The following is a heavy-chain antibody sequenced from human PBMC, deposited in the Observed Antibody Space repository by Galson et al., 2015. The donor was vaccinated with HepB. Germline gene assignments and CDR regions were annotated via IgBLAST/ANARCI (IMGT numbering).Heavy chain of an antibody. CDR3: ARRRADALDI. J-gene: IGHJ3*02. CDR1: GYTFSSYG. CDR2: VSAYNGNT. Sequence: SVKVSCKASGYTFSSYGISWVRQAPGQGLEWMGWVSAYNGNTNYAQRLQDRVTMTTDTSTSTVYMELRSLRSDDTAVYYCARRRADALDIWGQGTVVTVSS. V-gene: IGHV1-18*01.